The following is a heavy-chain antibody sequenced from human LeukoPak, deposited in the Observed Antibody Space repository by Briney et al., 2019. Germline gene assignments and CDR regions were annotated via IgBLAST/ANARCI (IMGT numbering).Heavy chain of an antibody. Sequence: GASVMVSCKASGYTFSSYGIAWVRQAPGQGLEWMGWISGYNGNTNYAQKLQGRVSMTTDTSTTTAYMELRSLTSDDTALYYCARSSLGTITAGPFDYWGQGTLVTVSS. CDR2: ISGYNGNT. D-gene: IGHD5-12*01. J-gene: IGHJ4*02. CDR3: ARSSLGTITAGPFDY. V-gene: IGHV1-18*01. CDR1: GYTFSSYG.